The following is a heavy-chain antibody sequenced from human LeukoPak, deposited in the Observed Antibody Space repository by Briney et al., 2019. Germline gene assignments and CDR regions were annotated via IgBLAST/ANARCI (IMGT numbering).Heavy chain of an antibody. CDR2: IYYSGST. J-gene: IGHJ4*02. D-gene: IGHD2-15*01. V-gene: IGHV4-59*01. Sequence: SETLSLTCTVSGGSISSYYWSWIRQPPGKGLEWIGYIYYSGSTNYNPSLKSRVTISVDTSKNQFSLKLSSVTAADTAVYYCARGAVLVGAAFDYWGQGTLVTVSS. CDR3: ARGAVLVGAAFDY. CDR1: GGSISSYY.